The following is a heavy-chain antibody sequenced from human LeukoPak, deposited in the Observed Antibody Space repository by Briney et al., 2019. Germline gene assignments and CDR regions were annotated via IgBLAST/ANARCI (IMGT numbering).Heavy chain of an antibody. J-gene: IGHJ4*02. CDR1: GYTFTGYY. CDR2: INPNGGDT. CDR3: SNLKETDY. V-gene: IGHV1-2*02. Sequence: ASVKVSCKASGYTFTGYYMHWVRQAPGQGLEWMGWINPNGGDTNYAQKFQGRVTMTRDTSISTAYMELSWLTSDDTAVYHCSNLKETDYWGQGTLVTVYS.